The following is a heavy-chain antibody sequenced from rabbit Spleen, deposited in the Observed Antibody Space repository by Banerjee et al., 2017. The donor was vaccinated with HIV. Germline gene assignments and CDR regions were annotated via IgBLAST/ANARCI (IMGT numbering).Heavy chain of an antibody. J-gene: IGHJ4*01. CDR2: IYGGSSGST. D-gene: IGHD2-1*01. CDR1: GFSFSTSDY. V-gene: IGHV1S40*01. CDR3: ARGSATMTMVITGFYLNL. Sequence: QSLEESGGDLVKPGASLTLTCTASGFSFSTSDYICWVRQAPGKGLECIACIYGGSSGSTYYASWAKGRFTISKTSSTTVTLQMTSLTAADTATYFCARGSATMTMVITGFYLNLWGQGTLVTVS.